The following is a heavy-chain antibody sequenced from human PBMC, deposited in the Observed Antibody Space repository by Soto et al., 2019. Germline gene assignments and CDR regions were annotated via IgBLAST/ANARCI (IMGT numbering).Heavy chain of an antibody. Sequence: SETLCLTCTVSVGSISSSSYYWGWIRQPPGKGLEWIGSIYYSGSTYYNPSLKSRVTISVDTSKNQFSLKLSSVTAADTAVYYCAAGYYYGSGSPIDAFDIWGQGTMVTVSS. V-gene: IGHV4-39*01. CDR2: IYYSGST. CDR1: VGSISSSSYY. CDR3: AAGYYYGSGSPIDAFDI. J-gene: IGHJ3*02. D-gene: IGHD3-10*01.